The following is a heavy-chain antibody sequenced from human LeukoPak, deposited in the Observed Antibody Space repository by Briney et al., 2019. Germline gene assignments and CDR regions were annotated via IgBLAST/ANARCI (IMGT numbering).Heavy chain of an antibody. CDR1: GFTFSSYW. J-gene: IGHJ6*03. D-gene: IGHD6-13*01. V-gene: IGHV3-48*04. CDR3: ARDREVSSWAYYYYYYMDV. Sequence: GGSLRLSCAASGFTFSSYWMNWVRQAPGKGLEWVSYISSSGSTIYYADSVKGRFTISRDNAKNSLYLQMNSLRAEDTAVYYCARDREVSSWAYYYYYYMDVWGKGTTVTISS. CDR2: ISSSGSTI.